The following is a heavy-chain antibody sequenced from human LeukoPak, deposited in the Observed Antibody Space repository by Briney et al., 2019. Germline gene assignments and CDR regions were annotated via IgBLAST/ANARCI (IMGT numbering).Heavy chain of an antibody. CDR1: GFTFNNYG. J-gene: IGHJ1*01. CDR2: IRYDGSKD. CDR3: AKVHGFYYILQH. Sequence: QLGGSLRLSCAASGFTFNNYGMHWVRQAAGKGLEWVAFIRYDGSKDYYADSVKGRFTISRDNSKNTLYLQMSSLRPDDTAVYYCAKVHGFYYILQHWGQGTLVTVST. D-gene: IGHD3-10*01. V-gene: IGHV3-30*02.